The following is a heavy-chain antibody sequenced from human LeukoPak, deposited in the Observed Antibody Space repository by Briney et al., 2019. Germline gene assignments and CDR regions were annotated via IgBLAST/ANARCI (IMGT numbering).Heavy chain of an antibody. CDR1: GFTFDDYD. D-gene: IGHD1-26*01. Sequence: GGSLRLSCAASGFTFDDYDMSWVRQAPGKGLEWVSGITWNGGSTGYADSVKGRFTISRDNSKNTLYLQMNSLRAEDTAVYYCAKDRGSLVVDYWGQGTLVTVSS. V-gene: IGHV3-20*04. J-gene: IGHJ4*02. CDR3: AKDRGSLVVDY. CDR2: ITWNGGST.